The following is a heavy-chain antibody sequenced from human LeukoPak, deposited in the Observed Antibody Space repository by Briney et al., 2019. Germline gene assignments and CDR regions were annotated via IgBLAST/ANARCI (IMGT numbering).Heavy chain of an antibody. Sequence: GGSLRPSCAASGFTFSSYAMHWVRQAPGKGLEWVAVISYDGSNKYYADSVKGRFTISRDNSKNTLYLQMNSLRAEDTAVYYCARDSGYSYGSDYWGQGTLVTVSS. V-gene: IGHV3-30*04. CDR1: GFTFSSYA. CDR2: ISYDGSNK. D-gene: IGHD5-18*01. J-gene: IGHJ4*02. CDR3: ARDSGYSYGSDY.